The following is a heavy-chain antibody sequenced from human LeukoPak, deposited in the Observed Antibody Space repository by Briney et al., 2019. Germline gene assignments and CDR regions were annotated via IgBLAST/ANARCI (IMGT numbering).Heavy chain of an antibody. J-gene: IGHJ5*02. D-gene: IGHD5-18*01. CDR1: GGSISTYY. CDR3: ARDKDHSYGRYFDP. V-gene: IGHV4-59*01. Sequence: SETLSLTCSVAGGSISTYYWNWIRQTPGKGLEWIGHISNGNTDYNPSLRSRVTISVDTSKNQFSLKLTSVTAADTAVYYCARDKDHSYGRYFDPWGQGALVIVSS. CDR2: ISNGNT.